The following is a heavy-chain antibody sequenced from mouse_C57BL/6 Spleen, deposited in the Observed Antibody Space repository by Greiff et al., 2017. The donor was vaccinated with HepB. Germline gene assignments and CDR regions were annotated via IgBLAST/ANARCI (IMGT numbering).Heavy chain of an antibody. D-gene: IGHD1-1*01. CDR1: GFSLTSYG. CDR3: ARNGYGSSEYYFDY. CDR2: IWSGGST. Sequence: QVQLKESGPGLVQPSQRLSITCTVSGFSLTSYGVHWVRQSPGKGLEWLGVIWSGGSTDYNAAFISRLSISKDNSKSQVFFKMNSLQADDTAIYYCARNGYGSSEYYFDYWGQGTTLTVSS. V-gene: IGHV2-2*01. J-gene: IGHJ2*01.